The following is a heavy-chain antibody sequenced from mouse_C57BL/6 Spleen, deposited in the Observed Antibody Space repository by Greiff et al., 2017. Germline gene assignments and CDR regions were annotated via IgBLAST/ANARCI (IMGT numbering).Heavy chain of an antibody. V-gene: IGHV3-6*01. CDR1: GFSITSGYF. CDR3: ARAGGDYLWYFDV. D-gene: IGHD2-4*01. J-gene: IGHJ1*03. CDR2: ISYDGSN. Sequence: EVKLMESGPGLVKPSQSLSLSCSVSGFSITSGYFWNWIRQFPGNKLEWMGNISYDGSNNYNPSLKNRISITRDTSKNQFFLKLNSVTTEDTATYYCARAGGDYLWYFDVWGTGTTVTVSS.